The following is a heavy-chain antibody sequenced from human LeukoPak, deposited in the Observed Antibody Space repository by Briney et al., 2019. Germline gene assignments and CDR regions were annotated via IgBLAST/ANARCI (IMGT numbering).Heavy chain of an antibody. CDR3: ARSRYCSSTSCYRAAFDI. J-gene: IGHJ3*02. CDR2: INSNSGGT. Sequence: ASVKVSCKASGYTFTGYYMHWVRQAPGQGLEWMGWINSNSGGTNYAQKFQGRVTMTRDTSISTAYMELSRLRSDDTAVYYCARSRYCSSTSCYRAAFDIWGQGTMVTVSS. D-gene: IGHD2-2*02. CDR1: GYTFTGYY. V-gene: IGHV1-2*02.